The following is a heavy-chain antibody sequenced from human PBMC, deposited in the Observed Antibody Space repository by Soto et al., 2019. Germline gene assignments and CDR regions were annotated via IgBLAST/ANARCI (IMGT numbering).Heavy chain of an antibody. CDR1: GYSFTSCW. CDR3: ARWYSSSPNWFDP. J-gene: IGHJ5*02. Sequence: PGESLTISCKGSGYSFTSCWIGWVRQMPGKGLEWMGIIYPGDSDTRYSPSFQGQVTISADKSISTAYLQWSSLKASDTAMYYCARWYSSSPNWFDPWGQGTLVTVSS. CDR2: IYPGDSDT. V-gene: IGHV5-51*01. D-gene: IGHD6-6*01.